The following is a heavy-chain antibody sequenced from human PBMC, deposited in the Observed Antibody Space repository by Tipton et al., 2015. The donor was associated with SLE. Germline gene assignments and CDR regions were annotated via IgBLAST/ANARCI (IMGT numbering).Heavy chain of an antibody. Sequence: SLRLSCAASGFTFSSYGMHWVRQAPGKGLEWVAVISYDGSNKYYADSVKGRFTISRDNSKNTLYLQMNSLRAEDTAVYYCAKSDILTAYDYWGQGTLVTFSS. CDR1: GFTFSSYG. D-gene: IGHD3-9*01. CDR3: AKSDILTAYDY. V-gene: IGHV3-30*18. CDR2: ISYDGSNK. J-gene: IGHJ4*02.